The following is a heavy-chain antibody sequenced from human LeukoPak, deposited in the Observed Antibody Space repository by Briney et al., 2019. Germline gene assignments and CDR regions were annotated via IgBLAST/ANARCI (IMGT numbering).Heavy chain of an antibody. CDR2: IIPIFGTA. Sequence: SVKVSCKASGGTFSSYAISWVRQAPGQGLEWMGGIIPIFGTANYAQKFQGRVTITADESMSTAYMELSSLRSEDTAVYYCARDVIAAHSSGWINWGQGTLVTVSS. V-gene: IGHV1-69*01. D-gene: IGHD6-19*01. CDR3: ARDVIAAHSSGWIN. J-gene: IGHJ4*02. CDR1: GGTFSSYA.